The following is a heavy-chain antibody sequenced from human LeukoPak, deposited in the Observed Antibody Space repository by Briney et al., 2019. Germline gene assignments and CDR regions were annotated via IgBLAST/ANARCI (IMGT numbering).Heavy chain of an antibody. J-gene: IGHJ3*02. D-gene: IGHD3-22*01. V-gene: IGHV4-34*01. CDR1: GGSFSAYY. CDR2: INHSGST. Sequence: SETLSLTCAVYGGSFSAYYWTWIRQSPGKGLEWIGEINHSGSTNSNPSLKSRVTISVGPSKNQFSLNLTSVTAADTAVYFCARTPNYYDSSGRKFAYDIWGQGTKVIVSS. CDR3: ARTPNYYDSSGRKFAYDI.